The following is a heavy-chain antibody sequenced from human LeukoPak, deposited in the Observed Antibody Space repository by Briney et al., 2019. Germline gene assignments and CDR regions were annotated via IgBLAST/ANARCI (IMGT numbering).Heavy chain of an antibody. CDR2: IKHDGSEK. J-gene: IGHJ4*02. Sequence: QTGGSLRLSCAASGFIFTNHFMSWVRQAPGKGLEWVASIKHDGSEKYYVDSVRGRFTISRDNTKNSLYLQMSSLRAEDTAVYYCATDRGWRTSGYYLYYFEYWGQGTLVTVSS. D-gene: IGHD3-3*01. CDR1: GFIFTNHF. CDR3: ATDRGWRTSGYYLYYFEY. V-gene: IGHV3-7*01.